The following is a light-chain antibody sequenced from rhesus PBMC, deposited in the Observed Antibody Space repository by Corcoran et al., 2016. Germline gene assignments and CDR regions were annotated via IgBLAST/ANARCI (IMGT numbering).Light chain of an antibody. CDR3: QQYTSVPRT. CDR2: QAS. V-gene: IGKV1-21*01. CDR1: QGIAGW. Sequence: DIQMTQSPSSLSASVGDRVTITCRASQGIAGWLAWYQQKPGKAPTLLVDQASNLQNGVPSRFSGMGYGSDFTLTISSLQPEDFATYYCQQYTSVPRTFGQGTRVEVK. J-gene: IGKJ1*01.